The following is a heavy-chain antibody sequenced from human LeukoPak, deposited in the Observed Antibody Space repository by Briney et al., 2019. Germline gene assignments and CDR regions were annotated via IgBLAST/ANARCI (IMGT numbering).Heavy chain of an antibody. J-gene: IGHJ4*02. CDR3: ARDKAMVRGVIIDGLDY. CDR1: GFTFSSYA. D-gene: IGHD3-10*01. V-gene: IGHV3-30*04. Sequence: GGSLRLSCAASGFTFSSYAMHWVRQAPGKGLEWVAVISYDGSNKYYADSVKGRFTISGDNSKNTLYLQMNSLRAEDTAVYYCARDKAMVRGVIIDGLDYWAREPWSPSPQ. CDR2: ISYDGSNK.